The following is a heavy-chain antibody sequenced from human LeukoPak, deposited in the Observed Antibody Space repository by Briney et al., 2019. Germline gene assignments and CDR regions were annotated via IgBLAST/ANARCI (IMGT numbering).Heavy chain of an antibody. J-gene: IGHJ5*02. Sequence: ASVKVSCKASGYTFTGYYMHWVRQAPGQGLEWMGWINPNSGGTNYAQKFQGRVTMTRDTSISTAYMELSRLRSDDTAVYYCAREAMVRGVIILMNWFDPRGQGTLVTVSS. V-gene: IGHV1-2*02. CDR3: AREAMVRGVIILMNWFDP. CDR2: INPNSGGT. D-gene: IGHD3-10*01. CDR1: GYTFTGYY.